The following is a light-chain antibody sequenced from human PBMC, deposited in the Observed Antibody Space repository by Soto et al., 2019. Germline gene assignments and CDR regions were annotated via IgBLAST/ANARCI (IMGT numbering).Light chain of an antibody. CDR1: QTISTW. CDR3: QQYTNTNNPWM. CDR2: DAS. Sequence: DIQMTQSPSSLSASVGDRVTITCPXSQTISTWMAWYQQKPGKAPKLLVYDASTLQSGVASRFSGSGSGTEFTLIISGLQPDDSATYYCQQYTNTNNPWMFGQGTKVDIK. J-gene: IGKJ1*01. V-gene: IGKV1-5*01.